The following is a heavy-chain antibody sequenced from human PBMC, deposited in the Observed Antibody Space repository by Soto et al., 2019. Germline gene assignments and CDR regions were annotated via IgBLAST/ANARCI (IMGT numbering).Heavy chain of an antibody. D-gene: IGHD3-22*01. CDR3: ARVNRGYYDSSGYWFDP. CDR2: IYYSGST. Sequence: SETLSLTCTVSGGSISSYYWSWIRQPPGKGLEWMGYIYYSGSTNYNPSHKSRVTIPVDTSKNQFSLKLSSVTAADTAVYYCARVNRGYYDSSGYWFDPWGQGTLVTVSS. J-gene: IGHJ5*02. V-gene: IGHV4-59*01. CDR1: GGSISSYY.